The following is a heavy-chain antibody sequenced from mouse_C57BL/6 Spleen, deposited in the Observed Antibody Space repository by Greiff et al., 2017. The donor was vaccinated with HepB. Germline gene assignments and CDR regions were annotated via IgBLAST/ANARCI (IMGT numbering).Heavy chain of an antibody. CDR2: INPYNGGT. Sequence: EVQLQQSGPVLVKPGASVKMSCKASGYTFTDYYMNWVKQSHGKSLEWIGVINPYNGGTSYNQKFKGKATLTVDKSSSTAYMELNSLTSEDAAVYYCARRDYYGISPPYFDYWVQGNTLTVS. CDR3: ARRDYYGISPPYFDY. J-gene: IGHJ2*01. D-gene: IGHD1-1*01. V-gene: IGHV1-19*01. CDR1: GYTFTDYY.